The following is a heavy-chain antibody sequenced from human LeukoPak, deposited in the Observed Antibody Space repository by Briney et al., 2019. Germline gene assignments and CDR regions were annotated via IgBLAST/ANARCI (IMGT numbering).Heavy chain of an antibody. Sequence: GGSLRLSCAASGFTFSSYAMSWVRQAPGKGLEWVSTISGSGGSTYYADSVKGRFTISRDNSKNTLYLQMNSLRAEDTAVYYCAKEGNESPYYYDSSGLRYFDYWGQGTLVTVSS. CDR3: AKEGNESPYYYDSSGLRYFDY. V-gene: IGHV3-23*01. CDR1: GFTFSSYA. J-gene: IGHJ4*02. CDR2: ISGSGGST. D-gene: IGHD3-22*01.